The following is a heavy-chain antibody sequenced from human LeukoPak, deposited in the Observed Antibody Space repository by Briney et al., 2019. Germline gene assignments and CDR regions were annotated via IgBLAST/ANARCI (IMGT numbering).Heavy chain of an antibody. CDR1: GFTFKLYW. J-gene: IGHJ5*02. CDR3: VRGGPSTWS. CDR2: INDDGSDT. V-gene: IGHV3-74*01. D-gene: IGHD2-15*01. Sequence: PGGSLRLSCAASGFTFKLYWMHWVRHVPGKRPVWVSRINDDGSDTIYADSVRGRFTISRDDAKNTVYLQMNNLRAEDTAVYYCVRGGPSTWSWGQGTLVTLSS.